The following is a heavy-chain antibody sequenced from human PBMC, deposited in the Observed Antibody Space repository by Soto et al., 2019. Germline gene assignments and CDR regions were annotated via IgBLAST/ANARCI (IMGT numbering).Heavy chain of an antibody. Sequence: QVQLQESGPGLVKPSQTLSLTCTVSGGSISSGGYYWSWIRQHPGKGLEWIGYIYYSGSTYYNPSLKSRVTISVDTSKNQFSLKLSSVTAADTAVYYCASGERVRTTVPAYYCYGMDVWGQGTTVTVSS. J-gene: IGHJ6*02. CDR1: GGSISSGGYY. CDR2: IYYSGST. V-gene: IGHV4-31*03. CDR3: ASGERVRTTVPAYYCYGMDV. D-gene: IGHD4-17*01.